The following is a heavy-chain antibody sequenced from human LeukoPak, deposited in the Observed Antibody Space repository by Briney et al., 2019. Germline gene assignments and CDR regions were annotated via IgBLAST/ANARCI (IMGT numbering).Heavy chain of an antibody. CDR3: VVYAINRYYYFDY. J-gene: IGHJ4*02. D-gene: IGHD2-8*01. CDR1: GGSISSGGYY. V-gene: IGHV4-31*03. CDR2: IYYSGST. Sequence: SGTLSLTCTVSGGSISSGGYYWSWIRQHPGKGLEWIGYIYYSGSTYYNPSLKSRVTISVDTSKNQFSLKLSSVTAADTAVYYCVVYAINRYYYFDYWGQGTLVTVSS.